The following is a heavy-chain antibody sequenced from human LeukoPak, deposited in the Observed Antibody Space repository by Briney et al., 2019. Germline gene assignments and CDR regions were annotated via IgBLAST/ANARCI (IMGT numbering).Heavy chain of an antibody. D-gene: IGHD3-10*01. V-gene: IGHV1-3*04. CDR2: INTGNGNT. Sequence: ASVKVSCKASGYTFTDYAIHWVRQAPGQRLEWMGWINTGNGNTRYSQKFQDRFTITRDTSASTAYMELSSLRSEDTAVYYCARIDYYGSGSYYNRRSGENWFDPWGQGTLVTVSS. J-gene: IGHJ5*02. CDR1: GYTFTDYA. CDR3: ARIDYYGSGSYYNRRSGENWFDP.